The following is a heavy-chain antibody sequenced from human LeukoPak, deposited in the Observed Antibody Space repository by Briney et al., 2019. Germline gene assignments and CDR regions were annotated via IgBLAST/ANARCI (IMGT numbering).Heavy chain of an antibody. Sequence: ASVKVSCKASGYIFTNYDINWVRQATGQGLEWMGWMNPNSGNTGYAQKFQGRVTMTEDTSTDTAYMELSSLRSEDTAVYYCATVLYCSSTSCKLDAFDIWGQGTMVTVSS. CDR2: MNPNSGNT. V-gene: IGHV1-8*01. D-gene: IGHD2-2*01. CDR1: GYIFTNYD. CDR3: ATVLYCSSTSCKLDAFDI. J-gene: IGHJ3*02.